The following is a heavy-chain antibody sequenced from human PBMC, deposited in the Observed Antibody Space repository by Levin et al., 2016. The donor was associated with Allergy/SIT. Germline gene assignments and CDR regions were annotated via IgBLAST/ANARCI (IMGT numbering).Heavy chain of an antibody. CDR3: TAAWALAIDF. V-gene: IGHV3-15*01. J-gene: IGHJ4*02. D-gene: IGHD6-6*01. CDR1: GITFTNAW. CDR2: VKSKADGGTS. Sequence: GESLKISCAVSGITFTNAWMSWVRQAPGKGLEWVGRVKSKADGGTSDYATPVRGRFTISTDDSSNMLFLDMTNLRPEDTAVYYCTAAWALAIDFWGQGTLVSVSS.